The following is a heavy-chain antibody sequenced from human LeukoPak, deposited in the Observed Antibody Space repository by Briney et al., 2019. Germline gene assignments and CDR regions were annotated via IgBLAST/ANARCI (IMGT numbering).Heavy chain of an antibody. CDR1: GGSFSG. CDR3: ARALRSYSSSPELRFDP. V-gene: IGHV4-34*01. D-gene: IGHD6-13*01. Sequence: SETLSLTCAVYGGSFSGQPPGKGLQRVGEINHSGSTNYNPSLKSRVTISVDTSKNQFSLKLSSVTAADTAVYYCARALRSYSSSPELRFDPWGQGTLVTVSS. J-gene: IGHJ5*02. CDR2: INHSGST.